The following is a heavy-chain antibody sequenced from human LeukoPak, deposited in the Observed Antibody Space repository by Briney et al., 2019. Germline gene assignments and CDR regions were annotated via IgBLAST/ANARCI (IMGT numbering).Heavy chain of an antibody. CDR3: ARDGPAQMVDFDY. CDR1: GYTFTGSGWY. J-gene: IGHJ4*02. D-gene: IGHD3-10*01. V-gene: IGHV1-2*02. Sequence: ASVKVSCKASGYTFTGSGWYLYWLRQAPGQGLECVGWIHPNNGATLYAQKFQGRVAMTTDTSISTAYMELSRLRPDDTAMYYCARDGPAQMVDFDYWGQGTQVTVSS. CDR2: IHPNNGAT.